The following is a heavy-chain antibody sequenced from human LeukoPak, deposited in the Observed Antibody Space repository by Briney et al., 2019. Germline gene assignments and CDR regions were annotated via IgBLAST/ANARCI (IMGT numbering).Heavy chain of an antibody. CDR1: GFTFSSYG. CDR2: ISSSSSYI. D-gene: IGHD3-22*01. J-gene: IGHJ4*02. V-gene: IGHV3-21*01. CDR3: ARAIGDSSALDY. Sequence: GGSLRLSCAASGFTFSSYGMSWVRQAPGKGLEWVSSISSSSSYIYYADSVKGRFTISRDNAKNSLYLQMNSLRAEDTAVYYCARAIGDSSALDYWGQGTLVTVSS.